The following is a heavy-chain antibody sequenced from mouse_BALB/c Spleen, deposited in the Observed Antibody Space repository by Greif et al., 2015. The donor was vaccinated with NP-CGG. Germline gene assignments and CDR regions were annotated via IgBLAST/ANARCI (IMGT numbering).Heavy chain of an antibody. CDR1: GFTFSDFY. V-gene: IGHV7-1*02. CDR2: SRNKANDYTT. Sequence: EVKLVESGGGLVQPGGSLRLSCATSGFTFSDFYMEWVRQPPGKRLEWIAASRNKANDYTTEYSASVKGRFIVSRDTSQSILYLQMNALRAEGTAIYYCARDDGYYWYFDVWGAGTTVTVSS. J-gene: IGHJ1*01. D-gene: IGHD2-2*01. CDR3: ARDDGYYWYFDV.